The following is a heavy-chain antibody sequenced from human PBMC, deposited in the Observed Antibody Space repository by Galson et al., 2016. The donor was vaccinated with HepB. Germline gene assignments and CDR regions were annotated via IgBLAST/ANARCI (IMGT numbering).Heavy chain of an antibody. CDR1: GFSFSSYA. CDR3: ARTSYRECTGNRCVNFRYYYYYMDV. J-gene: IGHJ6*03. D-gene: IGHD2-8*02. V-gene: IGHV3-53*01. CDR2: IFFGGTT. Sequence: SLRLSCAASGFSFSSYAVHWVRQAPGKGLEWVSVIFFGGTTYYADSVEGRFTISRDDSTNTLYLQMNSLTAEDTAVYLCARTSYRECTGNRCVNFRYYYYYMDVWGKGTTVTVSS.